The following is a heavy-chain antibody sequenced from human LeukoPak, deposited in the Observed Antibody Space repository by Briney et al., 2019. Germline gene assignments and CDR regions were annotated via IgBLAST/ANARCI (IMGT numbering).Heavy chain of an antibody. D-gene: IGHD3-10*01. CDR1: GFTVSSTY. V-gene: IGHV3-53*01. CDR2: IYSDGTT. CDR3: ARDSSSFPNYFDY. Sequence: AGSLRLSCAASGFTVSSTYMSWVRQAPGKGLEWVALIYSDGTTFYADSVKGRFAISTDNSKNNLSLQMSSLRAEDTAVYYCARDSSSFPNYFDYWGQGTLITVSS. J-gene: IGHJ4*02.